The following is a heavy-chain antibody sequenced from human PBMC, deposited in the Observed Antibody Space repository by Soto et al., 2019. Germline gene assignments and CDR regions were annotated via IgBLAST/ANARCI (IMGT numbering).Heavy chain of an antibody. CDR3: ARTLPRYYYDSSGYQDGFDI. V-gene: IGHV1-3*01. CDR2: INAGNGNT. Sequence: ASVKVSCKASGYTFTSYAMHGVRQAPGQRLEWMGWINAGNGNTKYSQKFQGRVTITRDTSASTAYMELSSLRSEDTAVYYCARTLPRYYYDSSGYQDGFDILGQGTMVTFSS. D-gene: IGHD3-22*01. CDR1: GYTFTSYA. J-gene: IGHJ3*02.